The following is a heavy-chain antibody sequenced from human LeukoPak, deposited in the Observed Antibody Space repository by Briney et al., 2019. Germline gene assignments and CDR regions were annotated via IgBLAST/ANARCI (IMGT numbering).Heavy chain of an antibody. CDR1: GYTFTSYD. Sequence: GASVKVSCKASGYTFTSYDIKWVRQATGQGREWMGWMNPNSGNTGYAQKFQGRVTMTRNTSISTAYMELSSLRSEDTAVYYCARGPGPYYYDSSGEGGFDPWGQGTLVTVSS. CDR3: ARGPGPYYYDSSGEGGFDP. CDR2: MNPNSGNT. J-gene: IGHJ5*02. V-gene: IGHV1-8*01. D-gene: IGHD3-22*01.